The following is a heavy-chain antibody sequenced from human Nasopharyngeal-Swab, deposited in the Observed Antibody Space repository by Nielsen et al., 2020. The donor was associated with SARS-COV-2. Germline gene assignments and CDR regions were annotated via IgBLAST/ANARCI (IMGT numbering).Heavy chain of an antibody. J-gene: IGHJ4*02. D-gene: IGHD3-3*01. V-gene: IGHV3-30*03. Sequence: VRQAPGKGLEWVALISYGGNENYYADSLKGRFTISRDNAKNALYLQVNSLRSEDTAVYYCAFGAFYFDHWGQGTLVTVSS. CDR3: AFGAFYFDH. CDR2: ISYGGNEN.